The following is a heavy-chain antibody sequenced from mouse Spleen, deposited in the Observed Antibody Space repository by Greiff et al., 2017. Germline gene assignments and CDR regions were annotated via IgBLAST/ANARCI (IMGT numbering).Heavy chain of an antibody. CDR3: ARSTTTVVAYYYAMDY. V-gene: IGHV1-72*01. J-gene: IGHJ4*01. CDR2: IDPNSGGT. Sequence: QVQLQQPGAELVKPGASVKLSCKASGYTFTSYWMHWVKQRPGRGLEWIGRIDPNSGGTKYNEKFKSKATLTVDKPSSTAYMQLSSLTSEDSAVYYCARSTTTVVAYYYAMDYWGQGTSVTVSS. D-gene: IGHD1-1*01. CDR1: GYTFTSYW.